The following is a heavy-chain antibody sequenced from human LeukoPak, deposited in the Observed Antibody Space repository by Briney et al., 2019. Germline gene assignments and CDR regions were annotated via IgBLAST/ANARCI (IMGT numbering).Heavy chain of an antibody. J-gene: IGHJ3*02. V-gene: IGHV3-21*01. D-gene: IGHD5-12*01. CDR1: GFFLSSYS. CDR2: ISSSGNFL. Sequence: GGPLRLSCEASGFFLSSYSMKGVRQARGGGVESGSSISSSGNFLEYAESLKGRFTMSRDSAQNSVHLDMNSLAVEDTTVYCCTRDLCLQYSGAAFFVSQGAFDIWGQGTMVAVSS. CDR3: TRDLCLQYSGAAFFVSQGAFDI.